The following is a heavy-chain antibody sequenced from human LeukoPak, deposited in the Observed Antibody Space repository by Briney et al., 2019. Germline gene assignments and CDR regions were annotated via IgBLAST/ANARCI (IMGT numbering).Heavy chain of an antibody. CDR2: IYTSRST. D-gene: IGHD2-15*01. CDR1: GGSISSYY. V-gene: IGHV4-4*07. J-gene: IGHJ4*02. CDR3: ARAPFEYCSGDICYSRHTFDY. Sequence: SETLSLTCTVSGGSISSYYWSWIRQPAGQGLEWIGRIYTSRSTDYNPSLKSRVTMSVATSKNQFSLKLSSVTAADTAVYYCARAPFEYCSGDICYSRHTFDYWGQGTLVIVSS.